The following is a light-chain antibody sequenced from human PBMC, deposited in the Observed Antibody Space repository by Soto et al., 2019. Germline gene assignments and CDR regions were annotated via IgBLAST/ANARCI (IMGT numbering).Light chain of an antibody. CDR2: KAS. Sequence: DLPMTQSPSTLSASVGDRVTITCRASQSISSWLAWYQQKPGKAPKLLIYKASSLESGVPSRFSGSGSGTEFTLTISSLQPDDFATYYCQQYNSYSPDTFGPGTKVDIK. CDR1: QSISSW. CDR3: QQYNSYSPDT. V-gene: IGKV1-5*03. J-gene: IGKJ3*01.